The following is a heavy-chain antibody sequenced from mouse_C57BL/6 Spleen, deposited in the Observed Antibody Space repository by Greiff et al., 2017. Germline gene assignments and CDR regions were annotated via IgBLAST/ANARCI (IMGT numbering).Heavy chain of an antibody. V-gene: IGHV2-2*01. D-gene: IGHD2-4*01. CDR3: ARKDDYDVYYAMDY. CDR1: GFSLTSYG. Sequence: VQVVESGPGLVQPSQSLSITCTVSGFSLTSYGVHWVRQSPGKGLEWLGVIWSGGSTDYNAAFISRLSISKDNSKSQVFFKMNSLQADDTAIYYCARKDDYDVYYAMDYWGQGTSVTVSS. CDR2: IWSGGST. J-gene: IGHJ4*01.